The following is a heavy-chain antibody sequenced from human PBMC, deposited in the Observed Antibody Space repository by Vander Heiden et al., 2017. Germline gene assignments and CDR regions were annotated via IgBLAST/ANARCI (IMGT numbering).Heavy chain of an antibody. Sequence: EVPLVESGGGLVQPRRSLRLPCAASGLTFADSAMHWLRQAPGKGLEWVSGISWNSGSIGYADSVKGRFTISRDNAKNSLYLQMNRLGAEDAALYYCAKDSGYYYGSGSYGAWGQGTLVTVSS. D-gene: IGHD3-10*01. CDR1: GLTFADSA. CDR3: AKDSGYYYGSGSYGA. J-gene: IGHJ4*02. V-gene: IGHV3-9*01. CDR2: ISWNSGSI.